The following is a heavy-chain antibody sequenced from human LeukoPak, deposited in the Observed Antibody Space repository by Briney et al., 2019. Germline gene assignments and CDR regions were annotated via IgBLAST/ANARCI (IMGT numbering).Heavy chain of an antibody. J-gene: IGHJ3*01. Sequence: GGSLRLSCAASGFSISSYEMNWVRQAPGKGLEWVSHISSSGSTIWYADSVKGRFTISRDNTNNSLYLQMNSLSAEDTGVYFCARGYDFWSGDYPSGWGQGTMVTVSS. CDR1: GFSISSYE. CDR3: ARGYDFWSGDYPSG. V-gene: IGHV3-48*03. CDR2: ISSSGSTI. D-gene: IGHD3-3*01.